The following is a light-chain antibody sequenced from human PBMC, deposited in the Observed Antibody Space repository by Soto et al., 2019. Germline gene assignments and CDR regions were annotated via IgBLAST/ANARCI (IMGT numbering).Light chain of an antibody. CDR3: CSYAGSNTHVV. CDR2: EDT. J-gene: IGLJ2*01. CDR1: SNDVGSYNL. V-gene: IGLV2-23*01. Sequence: QSALTQPASVSGSPGQSITISCTGTSNDVGSYNLVSWYQQHPGKAPKVMIYEDTKRPSGVSNRFSGSKSGNTASLTISGLQAEDEADYYCCSYAGSNTHVVFGGGTQLTVL.